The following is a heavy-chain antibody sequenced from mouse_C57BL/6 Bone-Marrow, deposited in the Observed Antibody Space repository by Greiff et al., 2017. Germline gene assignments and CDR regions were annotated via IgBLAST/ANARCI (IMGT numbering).Heavy chain of an antibody. J-gene: IGHJ1*03. V-gene: IGHV2-5*01. CDR3: AKRDYYGSSYDWYFDV. CDR1: GFSLTSYG. Sequence: VKLQQSGPGLVQPSQSLSITCTVPGFSLTSYGVHWVRQSPGKGLEWLGVIWRGGSTDYNAAFMSRLSITKDNSKSQVFFKMNSLQADDTAIYYCAKRDYYGSSYDWYFDVWGTGTTVTVSS. CDR2: IWRGGST. D-gene: IGHD1-1*01.